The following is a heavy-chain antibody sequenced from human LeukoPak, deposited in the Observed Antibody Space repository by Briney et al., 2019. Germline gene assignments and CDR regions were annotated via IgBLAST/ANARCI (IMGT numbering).Heavy chain of an antibody. CDR2: IHNDGST. CDR3: ASSSSGYGGRDWTHYFDC. J-gene: IGHJ4*02. D-gene: IGHD6-13*01. Sequence: PGGSLRLSCAASGFVVSSNYMNWVRQAPGKGLEWVSFIHNDGSTFYADSVKGRFTISKDNSKNTVYLQMNSLRIEDTAVYYCASSSSGYGGRDWTHYFDCWGQGTLVTVS. CDR1: GFVVSSNY. V-gene: IGHV3-53*01.